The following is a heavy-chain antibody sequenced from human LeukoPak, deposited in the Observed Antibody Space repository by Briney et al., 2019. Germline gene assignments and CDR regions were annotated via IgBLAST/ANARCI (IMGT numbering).Heavy chain of an antibody. Sequence: SETLSLTCAVSGVSFDDYYWSWVRQTPGKGLEWIGEINHSGYTNDSPSLKSRTSLSIDTSRKQLSLHLRIVTVADAGIYYCTRMTTGHDYWGQGTLVTVSS. CDR2: INHSGYT. CDR3: TRMTTGHDY. CDR1: GVSFDDYY. J-gene: IGHJ4*02. V-gene: IGHV4-34*10. D-gene: IGHD4-17*01.